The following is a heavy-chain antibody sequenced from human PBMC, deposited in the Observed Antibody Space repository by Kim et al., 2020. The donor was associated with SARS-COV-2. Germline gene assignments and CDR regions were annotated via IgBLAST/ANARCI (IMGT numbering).Heavy chain of an antibody. CDR1: GGSISSYY. D-gene: IGHD3-9*01. CDR3: ARSRDDILTGYYRPFDLIMDV. CDR2: IYYSGST. V-gene: IGHV4-59*01. J-gene: IGHJ6*02. Sequence: SETLSLTCTVSGGSISSYYWSWIRQPPGKGLEWIGYIYYSGSTNYNPSLKSRVTISVDTSKNQFSLKLSSVTAADTAVYYCARSRDDILTGYYRPFDLIMDVWGQGTTVTVSS.